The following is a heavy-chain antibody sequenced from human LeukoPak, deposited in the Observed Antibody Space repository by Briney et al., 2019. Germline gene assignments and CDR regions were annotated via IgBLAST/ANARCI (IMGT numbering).Heavy chain of an antibody. V-gene: IGHV3-20*04. Sequence: GGSLRLSCAASGFTFDDYGMSWVRQAPGKGLEWVSGINWNGGSTGYADSVKGRFTISRDNAKNSLYLQMNSLRAEDTALYYCARGAHYYDSSGYLGGAFDIWGQGTMVTVSS. D-gene: IGHD3-22*01. J-gene: IGHJ3*02. CDR1: GFTFDDYG. CDR2: INWNGGST. CDR3: ARGAHYYDSSGYLGGAFDI.